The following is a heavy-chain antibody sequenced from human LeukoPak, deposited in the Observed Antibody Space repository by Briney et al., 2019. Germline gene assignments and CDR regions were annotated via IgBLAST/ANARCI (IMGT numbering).Heavy chain of an antibody. Sequence: GGSLRLSCTASGFTFGDYAMSWVRQAPGKGLEWVGFIRSKAYGGTTEYAASVKGRFTISRDDSESIAYLQMNSLKTEDTAVYYCTRKYDFWSGSFDYWGQGTLVTVSS. V-gene: IGHV3-49*04. CDR2: IRSKAYGGTT. J-gene: IGHJ4*02. CDR3: TRKYDFWSGSFDY. D-gene: IGHD3-3*01. CDR1: GFTFGDYA.